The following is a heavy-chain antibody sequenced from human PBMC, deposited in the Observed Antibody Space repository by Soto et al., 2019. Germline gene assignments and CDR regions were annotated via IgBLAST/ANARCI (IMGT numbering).Heavy chain of an antibody. V-gene: IGHV3-23*01. D-gene: IGHD5-18*01. CDR3: AKDPWATGYSYGYTVDY. CDR2: ISGSGGST. J-gene: IGHJ4*02. CDR1: GFTFSSYA. Sequence: GGSLRLSCAASGFTFSSYAMSWVRQAPGKGLEWVSAISGSGGSTYYADSVKGRFTISRDNSKNTLYLQMNSLRAEDTAVYYCAKDPWATGYSYGYTVDYWGQGTLVTVSS.